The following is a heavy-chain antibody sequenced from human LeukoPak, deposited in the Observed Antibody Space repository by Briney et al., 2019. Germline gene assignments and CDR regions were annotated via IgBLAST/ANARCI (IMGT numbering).Heavy chain of an antibody. D-gene: IGHD6-19*01. CDR1: GGSIGSSAYS. J-gene: IGHJ4*02. V-gene: IGHV4-61*08. CDR3: ARKLSSGWYGFDY. CDR2: IFYTGST. Sequence: SETLSLTCTVSGGSIGSSAYSWSWIRQPPGKGLEWIGYIFYTGSTNYNPSLKSRATLSLDTSKNQFSLRLTSVTAADTAVYYCARKLSSGWYGFDYWGQGILATVAS.